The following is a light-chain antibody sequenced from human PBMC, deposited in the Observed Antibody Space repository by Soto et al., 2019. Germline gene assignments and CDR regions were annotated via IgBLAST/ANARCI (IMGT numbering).Light chain of an antibody. CDR2: GAS. CDR1: QSVSSS. CDR3: QQRSNWPLT. Sequence: EIVLTQSPGTLSLSPGERATLSCRASQSVSSSLAWYQQKPGQAPRLLIYGASTRATGIPARFSGSGSGTEFTLTISSLEPEDFAVYYCQQRSNWPLTFGPGTKVDIK. J-gene: IGKJ3*01. V-gene: IGKV3-11*01.